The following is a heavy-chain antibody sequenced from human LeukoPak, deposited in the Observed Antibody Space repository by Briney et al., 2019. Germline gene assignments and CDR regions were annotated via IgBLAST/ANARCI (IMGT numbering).Heavy chain of an antibody. J-gene: IGHJ3*02. CDR1: GFTFSSYW. CDR3: ARTLRLGTPRVFDI. V-gene: IGHV3-7*05. Sequence: PGGSLRLSCVVSGFTFSSYWMNWVRQAPGKGLEWVANIHEDGSDKYYVDSVKGRFTISRHNAKNSLYLQMNSLRAEDTALYYCARTLRLGTPRVFDIWGRGTMVTV. CDR2: IHEDGSDK. D-gene: IGHD1-14*01.